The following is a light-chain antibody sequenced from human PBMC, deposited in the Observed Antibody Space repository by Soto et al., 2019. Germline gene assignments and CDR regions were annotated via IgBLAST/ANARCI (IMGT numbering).Light chain of an antibody. CDR1: NSNIGAGYD. CDR2: GNN. V-gene: IGLV1-40*01. CDR3: QSYDSSLSGSV. Sequence: QSVLTQPPSVSGASWQRVTISCTGGNSNIGAGYDVHWYHQLPGTAPKLLIYGNNNRPSGVPDRFSGSKSGTSASLAITGLQAEDEGDYYCQSYDSSLSGSVFGGGTKLTVL. J-gene: IGLJ2*01.